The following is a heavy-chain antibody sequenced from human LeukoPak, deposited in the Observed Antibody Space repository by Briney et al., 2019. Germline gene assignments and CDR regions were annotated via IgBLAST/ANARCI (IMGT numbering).Heavy chain of an antibody. Sequence: GASVKVSCKASGGTFSSYAISWVRQAPGQGLEWMGRIIPILGIANYAQKFQGRVTITVDKSTSTAYMELSSLRSEDTAVYYCARDLVGTMVRGVENWFDPWGQGTLVTVSS. CDR2: IIPILGIA. CDR3: ARDLVGTMVRGVENWFDP. D-gene: IGHD3-10*01. J-gene: IGHJ5*02. CDR1: GGTFSSYA. V-gene: IGHV1-69*04.